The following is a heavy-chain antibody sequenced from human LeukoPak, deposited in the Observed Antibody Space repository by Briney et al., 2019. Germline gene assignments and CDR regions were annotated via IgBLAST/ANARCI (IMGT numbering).Heavy chain of an antibody. J-gene: IGHJ4*02. D-gene: IGHD6-13*01. CDR1: GYRFTAHF. CDR3: ARGGVPGQQLDY. CDR2: INPNDGGT. Sequence: GASVKLSCKTSGYRFTAHFMYWVRQAPGQGLEWMGWINPNDGGTNYAQKFQGRVTLTRDTTFTTTYMDVTRLTSDDTAVYYCARGGVPGQQLDYWGPGTLVTVSS. V-gene: IGHV1-2*02.